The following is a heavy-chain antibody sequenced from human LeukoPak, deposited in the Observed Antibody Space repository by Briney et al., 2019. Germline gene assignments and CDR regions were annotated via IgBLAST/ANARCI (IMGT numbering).Heavy chain of an antibody. CDR3: AKGIRLGELSSLGQFDY. CDR2: ISGSGGST. Sequence: GGSLRLSCAASGFTFSSYAMSWVRQAPGKGLEWVSAISGSGGSTYYADSVKGRFTISRDNSKNTLYLQMNSLRAEDTAVYYCAKGIRLGELSSLGQFDYWGQGTLVTVSS. CDR1: GFTFSSYA. V-gene: IGHV3-23*01. D-gene: IGHD3-16*02. J-gene: IGHJ4*02.